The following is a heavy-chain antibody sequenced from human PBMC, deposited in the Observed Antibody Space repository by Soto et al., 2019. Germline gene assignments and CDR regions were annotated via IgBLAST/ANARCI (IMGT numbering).Heavy chain of an antibody. CDR2: INACNGNT. V-gene: IGHV1-18*01. D-gene: IGHD3-16*01. CDR1: GYTFTSYG. Sequence: ASVKVSCKASGYTFTSYGISWVRQAPGQGLEWMGWINACNGNTKYSQKFQGRVTITRDTSASTAYMELSSLRSEDTAVYYCARWGAYYYYYYGMDVWGQGTTVTVSS. CDR3: ARWGAYYYYYYGMDV. J-gene: IGHJ6*02.